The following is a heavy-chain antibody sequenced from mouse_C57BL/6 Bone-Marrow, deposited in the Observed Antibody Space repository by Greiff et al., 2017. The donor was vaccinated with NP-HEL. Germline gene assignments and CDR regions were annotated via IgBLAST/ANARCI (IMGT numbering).Heavy chain of an antibody. CDR1: GFTFSDAW. J-gene: IGHJ4*01. CDR3: TRLRLRTYAMDY. D-gene: IGHD3-2*02. Sequence: EVKLMESGGGLVQPGGSMKLSCAASGFTFSDAWLDWVRQSPETGLEWVAEIRNKANNHATYYAESVKGRFTISRDDSKSSVYLQMNSLRAEDTVIYYCTRLRLRTYAMDYWGQGTSVTVSS. CDR2: IRNKANNHAT. V-gene: IGHV6-6*01.